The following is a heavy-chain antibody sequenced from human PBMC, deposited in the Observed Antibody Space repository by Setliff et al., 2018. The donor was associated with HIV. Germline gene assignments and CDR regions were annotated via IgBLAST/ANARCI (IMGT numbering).Heavy chain of an antibody. CDR1: GYSLTELS. V-gene: IGHV1-8*01. J-gene: IGHJ6*03. CDR2: MNPNSGNT. D-gene: IGHD6-19*01. CDR3: ARGAWYTSGWYSSRYMDV. Sequence: ASVKVSCKVSGYSLTELSMHWVRQAPGKGLEWMGWMNPNSGNTGYAQKFQGRVIMTRDTSITTAYMELSSLRSDDTAVYYCARGAWYTSGWYSSRYMDVWGKGTTVTVSS.